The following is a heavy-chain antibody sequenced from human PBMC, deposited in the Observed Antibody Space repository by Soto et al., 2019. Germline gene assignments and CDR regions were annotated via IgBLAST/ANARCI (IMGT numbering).Heavy chain of an antibody. V-gene: IGHV4-39*01. D-gene: IGHD2-21*02. Sequence: QLQLQESGPGLVKPAETLSLKCAVSGGSVSSGNYFWGWIRQPPGKGLEWIGNIYYNGDTYYSPSFKSRVTMSVDTAQNQFSLRLTSVTAADTAVYYSARRLIDDCNQGHAFDFWGQGTLVTVSS. CDR1: GGSVSSGNYF. CDR3: ARRLIDDCNQGHAFDF. CDR2: IYYNGDT. J-gene: IGHJ3*01.